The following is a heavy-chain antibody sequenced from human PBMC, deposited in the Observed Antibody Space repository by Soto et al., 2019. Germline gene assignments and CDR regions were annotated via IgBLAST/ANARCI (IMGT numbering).Heavy chain of an antibody. Sequence: SVKVSCKASGGTFSSYAISWVRQAPGQGLEWMGGIIPIFGTANYAQKFQSRVTITADESTSTAYMELSSLRSEDTAVYYCARDKRGSSSYYYYYGMDVWGQGTTVTVSS. D-gene: IGHD6-13*01. V-gene: IGHV1-69*13. J-gene: IGHJ6*02. CDR1: GGTFSSYA. CDR3: ARDKRGSSSYYYYYGMDV. CDR2: IIPIFGTA.